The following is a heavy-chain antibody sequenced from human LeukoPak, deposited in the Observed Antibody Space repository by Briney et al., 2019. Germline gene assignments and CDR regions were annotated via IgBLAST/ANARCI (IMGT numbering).Heavy chain of an antibody. V-gene: IGHV4-38-2*02. CDR3: ASRLFMTIGNSAFDI. J-gene: IGHJ3*02. CDR2: IYHSGST. CDR1: GYSISSGYY. D-gene: IGHD1/OR15-1a*01. Sequence: PSETLSLTCTVSGYSISSGYYWGWIRQPPGKGLEWIGSIYHSGSTYYNPSLKSRVTISVDKSKNQFSLKLSSVTAADTAVYYCASRLFMTIGNSAFDIWGQGTMVTVSS.